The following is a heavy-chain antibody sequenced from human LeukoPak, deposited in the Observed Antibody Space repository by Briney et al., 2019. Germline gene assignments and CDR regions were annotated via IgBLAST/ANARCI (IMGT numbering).Heavy chain of an antibody. CDR2: IYYSGST. V-gene: IGHV4-59*01. Sequence: PSETLSLTCTVSGGSISSYYWSWIRQPPAKGLAWIGYIYYSGSTNYNPSLKGRVTISVDTSKNQFSLKLSSVTAADTAVYYCARGSDSSGLYFQHWGQGTLVTVSS. J-gene: IGHJ1*01. CDR3: ARGSDSSGLYFQH. CDR1: GGSISSYY. D-gene: IGHD3-22*01.